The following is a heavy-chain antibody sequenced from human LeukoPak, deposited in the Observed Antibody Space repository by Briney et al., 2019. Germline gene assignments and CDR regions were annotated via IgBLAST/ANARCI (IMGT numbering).Heavy chain of an antibody. Sequence: GGSLRLSCAASGFTFSSYAMHWVRQAPGKGLEWVAVISYDGSNKYYADPVKGRFTISRDNSKNTLYLQMNSLRAEDTAVYYCARDPVVVAAGGSFDYWGQGTLATVSS. CDR2: ISYDGSNK. CDR1: GFTFSSYA. J-gene: IGHJ4*02. V-gene: IGHV3-30*04. D-gene: IGHD2-15*01. CDR3: ARDPVVVAAGGSFDY.